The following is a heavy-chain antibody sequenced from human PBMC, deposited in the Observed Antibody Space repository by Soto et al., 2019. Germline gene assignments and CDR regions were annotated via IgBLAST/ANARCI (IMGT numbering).Heavy chain of an antibody. J-gene: IGHJ4*02. V-gene: IGHV3-21*01. CDR1: GFTFSSYS. CDR2: ISSSSSYI. Sequence: VQLVESGGGLVKPGGSLRLSCAASGFTFSSYSMNWVRQAPGKGLEWVSSISSSSSYIYYADSVKGRFTISRDNAKNSLYLQMNSLRAEDTAVYYCARDIGGSDYFDYWGQGTLVTVSS. CDR3: ARDIGGSDYFDY. D-gene: IGHD1-26*01.